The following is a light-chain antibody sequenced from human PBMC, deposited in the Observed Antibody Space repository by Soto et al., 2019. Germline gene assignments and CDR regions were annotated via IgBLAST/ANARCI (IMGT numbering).Light chain of an antibody. J-gene: IGLJ2*01. V-gene: IGLV1-51*01. CDR2: DND. CDR1: NSNIGSNS. CDR3: GTWDSSLDAVV. Sequence: QSVLTQAPSVAAAPGQRVTISRSGSNSNIGSNSVSWYQQLPGTAPKLLIYDNDKRPSEIPDRFSGSRSGTSATLGIAGLQTGDEADYYCGTWDSSLDAVVFGGGTKVTVL.